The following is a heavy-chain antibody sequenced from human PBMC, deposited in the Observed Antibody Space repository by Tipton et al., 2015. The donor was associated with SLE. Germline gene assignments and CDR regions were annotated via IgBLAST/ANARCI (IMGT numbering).Heavy chain of an antibody. CDR1: GGSINSYY. CDR3: TRVPRYNWNYIAD. J-gene: IGHJ4*02. CDR2: IYYSGST. Sequence: TLSLTCTVSGGSINSYYWSWIRQPPGKGLEWIGYIYYSGSTNYNPSLRSRATISVDSSKNQFSLKLTSVTAADTAVYHCTRVPRYNWNYIADWGQGTLVSVSS. V-gene: IGHV4-59*12. D-gene: IGHD1-7*01.